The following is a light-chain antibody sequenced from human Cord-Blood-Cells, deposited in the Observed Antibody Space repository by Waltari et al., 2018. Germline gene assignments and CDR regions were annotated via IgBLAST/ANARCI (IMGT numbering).Light chain of an antibody. V-gene: IGKV3-15*01. CDR3: QQYNNWPLT. CDR2: GAS. J-gene: IGKJ4*01. CDR1: QSVSSN. Sequence: EIVMTQSQATRSVSPGERATPSCRASQSVSSNLAWYQQKPGQAPRLLIYGASTRATGIPARFSGSGSGTEFTLTISSLQSEDFAVYYCQQYNNWPLTFGGGTKVEIK.